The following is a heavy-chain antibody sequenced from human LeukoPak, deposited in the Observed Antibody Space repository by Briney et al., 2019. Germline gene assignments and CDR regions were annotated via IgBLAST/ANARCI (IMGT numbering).Heavy chain of an antibody. V-gene: IGHV3-21*01. J-gene: IGHJ6*03. Sequence: GGSLRLSCAASGFTFSSYSMNWVRQAPGKGLEWVSSISSSSSYIYYADSVKGRFTISRDNAKNSLYLQMNSLRAEDTAVYYCARDVQYYYDSSGYYRTAYYYYYYYVDVWGKGTTVTVSS. CDR3: ARDVQYYYDSSGYYRTAYYYYYYYVDV. CDR1: GFTFSSYS. CDR2: ISSSSSYI. D-gene: IGHD3-22*01.